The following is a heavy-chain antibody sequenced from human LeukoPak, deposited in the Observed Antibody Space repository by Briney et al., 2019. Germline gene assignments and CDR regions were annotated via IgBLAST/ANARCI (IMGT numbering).Heavy chain of an antibody. Sequence: SETLSLTCTVSGDSFSYFYWSWIRQPPGKGLEWIGYIYSSGTTNYNPSLRSRVSMSVDTSKNQFSLRLSSVTAADTAVYYCARGVVVTPGLWNIWGQGTMVTVSS. CDR1: GDSFSYFY. J-gene: IGHJ3*02. CDR3: ARGVVVTPGLWNI. CDR2: IYSSGTT. V-gene: IGHV4-59*01. D-gene: IGHD4-23*01.